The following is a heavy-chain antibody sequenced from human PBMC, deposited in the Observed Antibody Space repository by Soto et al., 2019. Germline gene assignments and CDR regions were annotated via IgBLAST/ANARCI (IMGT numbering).Heavy chain of an antibody. CDR2: IYYSGST. D-gene: IGHD4-17*01. CDR3: ARDMPKGDYLGLYYYYGMDV. V-gene: IGHV4-59*01. Sequence: ASETLSLTCTVSGGSISSYYWSWIRQPPGKGLEWIGYIYYSGSTNYNPSLKSRVTISVDTSKNQFSLKLSSVTAADTAVYYCARDMPKGDYLGLYYYYGMDVWGQGTTVTVSS. CDR1: GGSISSYY. J-gene: IGHJ6*02.